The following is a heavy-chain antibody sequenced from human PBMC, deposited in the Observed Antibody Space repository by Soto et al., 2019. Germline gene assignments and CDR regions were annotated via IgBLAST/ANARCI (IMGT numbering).Heavy chain of an antibody. CDR3: ARGGCGGDCYYFDY. CDR2: IYSGGST. J-gene: IGHJ4*02. Sequence: GGSLRLSCAASGLTVSSNYMSWVRQAPGKGLEWVSVIYSGGSTYYADSVKGRFTISRDNSKNTLYLQMNSLRAEDTAVYYCARGGCGGDCYYFDYWGQGTLVTVSS. V-gene: IGHV3-53*01. CDR1: GLTVSSNY. D-gene: IGHD2-21*02.